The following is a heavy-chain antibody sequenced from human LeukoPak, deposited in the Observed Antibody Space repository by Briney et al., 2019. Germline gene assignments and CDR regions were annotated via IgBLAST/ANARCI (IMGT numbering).Heavy chain of an antibody. D-gene: IGHD6-6*01. J-gene: IGHJ6*02. Sequence: ASVKVSCKASGYTFTSYDINWVRQAPGQGLEWMGIINPSGGSTSYAQKFQGRVTMTRDTSTSTVYMELSSLRSEDMGVYYCARVFWPQLVRPYYYYYGMDVWGQGTTVTVSS. CDR3: ARVFWPQLVRPYYYYYGMDV. CDR1: GYTFTSYD. CDR2: INPSGGST. V-gene: IGHV1-46*01.